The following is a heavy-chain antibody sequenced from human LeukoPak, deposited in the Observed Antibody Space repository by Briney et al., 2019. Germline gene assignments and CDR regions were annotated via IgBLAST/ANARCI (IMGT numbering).Heavy chain of an antibody. J-gene: IGHJ4*02. V-gene: IGHV3-74*01. CDR1: GFTLNKYW. CDR3: ARVYISSSYFDY. D-gene: IGHD6-6*01. Sequence: PGGSLRLSCVAPGFTLNKYWMHWVRQAPGKGLVWVSRMNIDGTSTSYADSVTGRFTISRDNARNKVYLQMNSLRVEDTAVYYCARVYISSSYFDYWGQGTLVTVSS. CDR2: MNIDGTST.